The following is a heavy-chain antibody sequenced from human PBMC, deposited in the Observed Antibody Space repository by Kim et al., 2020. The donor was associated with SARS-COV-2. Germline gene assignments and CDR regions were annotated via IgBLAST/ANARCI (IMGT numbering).Heavy chain of an antibody. Sequence: YTPSLKSRITISLDTSTNQFSLKLSSVTVADTAVYYCARRVPSAGLFAPWGQGTLVIVSS. CDR3: ARRVPSAGLFAP. D-gene: IGHD1-1*01. V-gene: IGHV4-31*02. J-gene: IGHJ5*02.